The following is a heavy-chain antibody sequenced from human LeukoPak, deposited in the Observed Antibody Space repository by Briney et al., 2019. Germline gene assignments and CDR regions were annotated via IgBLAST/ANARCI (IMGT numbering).Heavy chain of an antibody. J-gene: IGHJ4*02. D-gene: IGHD1-26*01. Sequence: GGSLRLSCAASGFTFSSYGMHWVRQAPGKGLEWVAFIRYDGSNKYYADSVKGRFTISRDNSKNTLYLQMNSLRAEDTAVYYCAKADSGTYYGLGDYFDYWGQGTLVTVSS. CDR3: AKADSGTYYGLGDYFDY. CDR2: IRYDGSNK. CDR1: GFTFSSYG. V-gene: IGHV3-30*02.